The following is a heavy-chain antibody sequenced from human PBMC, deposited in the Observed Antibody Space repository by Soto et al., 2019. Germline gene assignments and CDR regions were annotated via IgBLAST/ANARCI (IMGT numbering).Heavy chain of an antibody. CDR3: ARDAILGATGLDP. CDR2: INSDGTST. Sequence: EVQVVESGGALVQPGGSLRLSCAASGFTFSSYWMHWVRQAPGKGLVWVSRINSDGTSTSYADSVKGRFTISRDNAKNTLYLQMNSLRAEDTAVYYCARDAILGATGLDPWGQGTLVTVSS. V-gene: IGHV3-74*01. D-gene: IGHD1-26*01. J-gene: IGHJ5*02. CDR1: GFTFSSYW.